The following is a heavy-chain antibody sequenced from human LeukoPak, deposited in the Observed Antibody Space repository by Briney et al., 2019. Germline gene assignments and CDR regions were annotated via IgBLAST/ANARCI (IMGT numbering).Heavy chain of an antibody. CDR3: ARVVTTRYSWFDP. D-gene: IGHD4-17*01. Sequence: PGGSLRLSCGASGFAFSTYWMTWIRQAPGKGPEWVANIKQDGSENYHVDSVKGRFTISRDNAKNALYLQMNSLRAEDTAVYYCARVVTTRYSWFDPWGQGTLVTVSS. CDR2: IKQDGSEN. V-gene: IGHV3-7*01. CDR1: GFAFSTYW. J-gene: IGHJ5*02.